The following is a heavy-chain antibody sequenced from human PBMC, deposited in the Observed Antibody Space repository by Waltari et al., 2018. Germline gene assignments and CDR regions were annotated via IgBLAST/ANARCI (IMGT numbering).Heavy chain of an antibody. Sequence: QLQLQESGPGLVKPSDTLSLTCTVSGGSIRSSSYYWGWIRQPPGKGLEWIGSIYYSGSTYYNPSLKSRVTISVDTSKNQFSLKLSSVTAADTAVYYCARDRNDFWSGYYTSRDYWGQGTLVTVSS. D-gene: IGHD3-3*01. J-gene: IGHJ4*02. CDR1: GGSIRSSSYY. V-gene: IGHV4-39*07. CDR2: IYYSGST. CDR3: ARDRNDFWSGYYTSRDY.